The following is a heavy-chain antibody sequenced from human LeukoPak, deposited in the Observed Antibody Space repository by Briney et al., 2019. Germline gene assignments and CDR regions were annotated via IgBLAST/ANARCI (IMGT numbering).Heavy chain of an antibody. CDR3: ARYDDTWYFDL. Sequence: SETLSLTCTVSGGSISSYYWSWIRQPPGKGLEWIGYIYYSGSTNYNPSLKSRVTISVDTSKNQFSLKLSSVTAADTAVYYCARYDDTWYFDLWGRGTLVTVSS. D-gene: IGHD3-16*01. CDR1: GGSISSYY. J-gene: IGHJ2*01. V-gene: IGHV4-59*08. CDR2: IYYSGST.